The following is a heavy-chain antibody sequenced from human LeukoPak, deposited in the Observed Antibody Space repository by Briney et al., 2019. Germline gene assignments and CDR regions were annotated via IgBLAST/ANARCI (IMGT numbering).Heavy chain of an antibody. V-gene: IGHV4-31*03. CDR3: ARVLEYFQVGELSFPHYGVDV. CDR2: IYYSGST. CDR1: GGSISSGGYY. J-gene: IGHJ6*02. D-gene: IGHD3-10*01. Sequence: SQTLSLTCTVSGGSISSGGYYWSWLRQHPGKGLEWIGYIYYSGSTYYNPSLKSRVTISVDTSKNQFSLKLSSVTAADTAVYYCARVLEYFQVGELSFPHYGVDVWGQGTTVTVSS.